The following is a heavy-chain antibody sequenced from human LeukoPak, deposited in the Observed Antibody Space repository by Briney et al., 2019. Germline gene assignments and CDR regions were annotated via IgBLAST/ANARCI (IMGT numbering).Heavy chain of an antibody. D-gene: IGHD4-17*01. CDR1: GFTFSSYS. J-gene: IGHJ2*01. CDR2: ISSSSSYI. CDR3: ARDQTYGDYWYFDL. Sequence: GGSLRLSCAASGFTFSSYSMNWVRQAPGKGLEWVSSISSSSSYIYYADSVKGRFTISRDNAKNTLYLQMNSLRAEDTAVYYCARDQTYGDYWYFDLWGRGTLVTVSS. V-gene: IGHV3-21*01.